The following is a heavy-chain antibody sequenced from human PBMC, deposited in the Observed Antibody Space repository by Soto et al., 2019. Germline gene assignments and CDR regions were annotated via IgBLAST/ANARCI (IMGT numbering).Heavy chain of an antibody. CDR2: INPSGGST. D-gene: IGHD2-15*01. J-gene: IGHJ6*02. Sequence: ASVKVSCKAPGYTFTSYYMHWVRQAPGQGLEWMGIINPSGGSTSYAQKFQGRVTMTRDTSTSTVYMELSSLRSEDTAVYYCARAVGCSGGSCYRGMDVWGQGTTVTVSS. CDR3: ARAVGCSGGSCYRGMDV. CDR1: GYTFTSYY. V-gene: IGHV1-46*01.